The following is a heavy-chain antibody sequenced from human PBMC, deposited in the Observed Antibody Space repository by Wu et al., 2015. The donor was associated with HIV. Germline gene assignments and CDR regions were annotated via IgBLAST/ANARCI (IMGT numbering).Heavy chain of an antibody. Sequence: PGASVKVSCKASGYTFTGYYMHWVRQAPGQGLEWMGWINPNSGGTNYAQKFQGRVTMTRDTSISTAYMELSRLRSDDTAVYYCARGPYYYDSSGYSSYWGQGTLVTVSS. CDR3: ARGPYYYDSSGYSSY. J-gene: IGHJ4*02. V-gene: IGHV1-2*02. CDR1: GYTFTGYY. CDR2: INPNSGGT. D-gene: IGHD3-22*01.